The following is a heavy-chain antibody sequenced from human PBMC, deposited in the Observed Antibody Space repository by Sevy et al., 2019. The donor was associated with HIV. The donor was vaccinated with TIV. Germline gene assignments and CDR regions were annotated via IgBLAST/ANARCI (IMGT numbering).Heavy chain of an antibody. J-gene: IGHJ4*02. CDR2: IRYDGSHK. CDR1: GFTFRNYD. V-gene: IGHV3-30*02. Sequence: GGSLRLSCAASGFTFRNYDMHWVRQAPGKGLEWISFIRYDGSHKSYAKSVKGRFTISRDNSKNTLDLHMNSLRPEDTAFYFCAKDAPSRFDYWGQGALVTVSS. CDR3: AKDAPSRFDY.